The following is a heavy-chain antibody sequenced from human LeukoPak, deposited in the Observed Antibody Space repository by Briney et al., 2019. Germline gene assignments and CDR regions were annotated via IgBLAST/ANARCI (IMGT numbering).Heavy chain of an antibody. V-gene: IGHV3-53*01. D-gene: IGHD3-16*01. J-gene: IGHJ4*02. CDR3: AREKGESAENYFDY. CDR2: FHTGGMT. Sequence: GGSLRLSCTASGFSVSNYYMSWVRQAPGKGLEWVSVFHTGGMTYYADSVKGRFTISRDNSKNTLHLQMNSLRAEDTAVYYCAREKGESAENYFDYWGQGTLVTVSS. CDR1: GFSVSNYY.